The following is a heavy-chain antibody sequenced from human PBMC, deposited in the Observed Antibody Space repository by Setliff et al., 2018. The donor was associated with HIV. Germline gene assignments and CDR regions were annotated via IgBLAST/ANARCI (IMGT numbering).Heavy chain of an antibody. CDR2: ISAYYGNT. V-gene: IGHV1-18*01. D-gene: IGHD2-2*01. CDR1: GYTFTNYG. Sequence: ASVKVSCKASGYTFTNYGISWVRQAPGQGLEWMGWISAYYGNTNYAQKLQGRVTMTTDTSTSTAYMELRGQRSDDTAVYYCARVFRDIVVVPAATAPSYYFDCWGQGTLVTVSS. CDR3: ARVFRDIVVVPAATAPSYYFDC. J-gene: IGHJ4*02.